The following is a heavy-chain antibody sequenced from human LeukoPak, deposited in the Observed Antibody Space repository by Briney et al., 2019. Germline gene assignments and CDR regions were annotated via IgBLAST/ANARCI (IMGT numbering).Heavy chain of an antibody. J-gene: IGHJ6*03. CDR3: AKGEMVRGVIIGYYYYMDV. CDR1: GFTFSNYG. V-gene: IGHV3-30*02. Sequence: GGSLRLSCAASGFTFSNYGMHWVRQAPGKGPEWVAFIWYDGSNKYYADSVKGRFTISRDNSKNTLFLQMNSLRAEDTAVYYCAKGEMVRGVIIGYYYYMDVWGKGTTVTVSS. CDR2: IWYDGSNK. D-gene: IGHD3-10*01.